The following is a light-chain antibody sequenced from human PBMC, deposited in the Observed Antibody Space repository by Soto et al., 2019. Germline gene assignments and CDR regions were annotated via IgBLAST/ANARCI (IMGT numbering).Light chain of an antibody. Sequence: QSVLTQPPSVSGAPGQRVTISCTGSSSNIGAGYNVHWCQQLPGTAPKLLIYGNSNRPSGVPDRFSGSKSGTSASLAITGLQAEDDADYYCQSYDSSLSGSVVFGGGTKLTVL. CDR1: SSNIGAGYN. CDR2: GNS. V-gene: IGLV1-40*01. J-gene: IGLJ2*01. CDR3: QSYDSSLSGSVV.